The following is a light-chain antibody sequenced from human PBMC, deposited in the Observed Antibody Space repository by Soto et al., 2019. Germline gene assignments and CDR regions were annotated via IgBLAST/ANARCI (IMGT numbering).Light chain of an antibody. CDR1: SSDVGGYNY. V-gene: IGLV2-14*01. CDR3: ISYTSSSTSVV. J-gene: IGLJ2*01. CDR2: DVS. Sequence: QSALTQPASVSGSPGQSITIACTGTSSDVGGYNYVSWYQQHPGKAPKLMIYDVSNRPSGVSSRFSGSKSGNTASLTIFGLQAEDEADYYCISYTSSSTSVVFGGGTKLTVL.